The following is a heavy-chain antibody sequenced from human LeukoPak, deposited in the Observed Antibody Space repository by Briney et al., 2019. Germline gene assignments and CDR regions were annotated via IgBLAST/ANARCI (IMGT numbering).Heavy chain of an antibody. CDR2: IYYSGST. J-gene: IGHJ3*02. CDR3: ARLGVYAAGRGDAFDI. V-gene: IGHV4-59*08. Sequence: PSETLSLTCTVSGGSISSYYWSWIRQPPGKGLEWVGYIYYSGSTNYNPSLKSRVTISVDTSKNQFSLKLSSVTAADTAVYYCARLGVYAAGRGDAFDIWGQGTMVTVSS. CDR1: GGSISSYY. D-gene: IGHD3-3*01.